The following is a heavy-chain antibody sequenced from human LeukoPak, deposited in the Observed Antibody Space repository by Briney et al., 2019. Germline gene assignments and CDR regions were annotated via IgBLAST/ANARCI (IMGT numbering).Heavy chain of an antibody. Sequence: GGSLRLSCAASGFTVSSNYMSWVRQAPGKALEWVSVIYSGGSTYYADSVKGRFTISRDNSKNTLYLQMNSLRVEDTAVYYCAGYYYDSSGYYAWDYWGQGTLVTVSS. CDR1: GFTVSSNY. V-gene: IGHV3-53*01. CDR3: AGYYYDSSGYYAWDY. D-gene: IGHD3-22*01. CDR2: IYSGGST. J-gene: IGHJ4*02.